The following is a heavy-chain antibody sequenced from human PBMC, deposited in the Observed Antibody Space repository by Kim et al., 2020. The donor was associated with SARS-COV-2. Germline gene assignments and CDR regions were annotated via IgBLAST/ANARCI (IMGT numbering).Heavy chain of an antibody. D-gene: IGHD5-18*01. CDR2: ISSNGDST. J-gene: IGHJ6*02. CDR3: VQDRYSSGNYGIDV. V-gene: IGHV3-64D*09. Sequence: GGSLRLSCSASGFTFSSYAMHWVRQAPGKGLEYVSAISSNGDSTYYADSLKGRFIISRDNSKNTLYLEMSSLRDEDTAVYYCVQDRYSSGNYGIDVWGQGTTFTVSS. CDR1: GFTFSSYA.